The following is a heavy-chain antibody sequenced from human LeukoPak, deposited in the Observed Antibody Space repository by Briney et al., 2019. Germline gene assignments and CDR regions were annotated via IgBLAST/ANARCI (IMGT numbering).Heavy chain of an antibody. CDR2: IIPVFGTA. CDR1: GGTFISYA. CDR3: ARGLVGANYDPIGLFDY. Sequence: ASVKVSCKASGGTFISYAISWVRQAPGQGLEWMGGIIPVFGTANYAQKFQGRVTITADESTSTAYMELSSLRSEDTAVYYCARGLVGANYDPIGLFDYWGQGTLVTVSS. V-gene: IGHV1-69*13. J-gene: IGHJ4*02. D-gene: IGHD1-26*01.